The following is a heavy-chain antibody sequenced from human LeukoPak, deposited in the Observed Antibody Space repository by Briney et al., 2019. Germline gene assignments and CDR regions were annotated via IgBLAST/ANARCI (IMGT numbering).Heavy chain of an antibody. CDR1: GGTFSSYA. CDR3: ARVSFYSSSSSY. Sequence: VASVKVSCKASGGTFSSYAISWVRQAPGQGLEWMGGIIPIFGTANYARKFQGRVTMTRDTSISTAYMELSRLRSDDTAVYYCARVSFYSSSSSYWGQGTLVTVSS. V-gene: IGHV1-69*05. CDR2: IIPIFGTA. D-gene: IGHD6-6*01. J-gene: IGHJ4*02.